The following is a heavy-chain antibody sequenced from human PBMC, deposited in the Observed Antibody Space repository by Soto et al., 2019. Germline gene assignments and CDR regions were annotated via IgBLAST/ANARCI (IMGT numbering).Heavy chain of an antibody. CDR3: IQSRCGGDCLQSYASHYYYGMDV. CDR1: GFSLSTSGGG. J-gene: IGHJ6*02. V-gene: IGHV2-5*02. CDR2: IYWDDDK. Sequence: SGPTLVNPTQTLTLTRTFSGFSLSTSGGGVGWIRQPPGKALEWLALIYWDDDKRYSPSLRSRLTINKDTSKNQVVLTMTNMDPVDTATYYCIQSRCGGDCLQSYASHYYYGMDVWGQGTTVTVS. D-gene: IGHD2-21*02.